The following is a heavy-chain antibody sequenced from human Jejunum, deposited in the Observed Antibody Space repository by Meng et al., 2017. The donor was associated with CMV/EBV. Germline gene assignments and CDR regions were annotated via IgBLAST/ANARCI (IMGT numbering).Heavy chain of an antibody. CDR2: VNPNNGGT. CDR1: GYTVNHFY. V-gene: IGHV1-2*02. CDR3: ARGPWGFDL. D-gene: IGHD7-27*01. Sequence: SSKASGYTVNHFYLHWVRQAPGQGLEWMGWVNPNNGGTDYAQKFQGRVIMTSDTSISTVYMELSRLTFDDTAVYYCARGPWGFDLWGQGTLVTVSS. J-gene: IGHJ4*02.